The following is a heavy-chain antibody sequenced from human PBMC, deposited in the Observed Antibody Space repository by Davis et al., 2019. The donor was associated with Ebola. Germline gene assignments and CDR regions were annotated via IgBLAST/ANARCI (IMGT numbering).Heavy chain of an antibody. CDR3: ARDQDYYDSSGYSDAFDI. Sequence: ASVKVSCKASGYSFTGYYLHWVRQAPGQGLEWMGRINPHSGGADFAQKFQDRVILTRDTSTGTAYMELRSLRSDDTALYYCARDQDYYDSSGYSDAFDIWGQGTMVTVSS. D-gene: IGHD3-22*01. V-gene: IGHV1-2*02. J-gene: IGHJ3*02. CDR1: GYSFTGYY. CDR2: INPHSGGA.